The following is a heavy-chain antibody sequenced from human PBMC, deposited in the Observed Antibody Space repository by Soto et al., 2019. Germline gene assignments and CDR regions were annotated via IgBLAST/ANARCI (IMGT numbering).Heavy chain of an antibody. CDR1: GFAFSDYY. J-gene: IGHJ4*02. Sequence: VQLVQSGGGLVKPGGSLTLSCAASGFAFSDYYMTWIRQAPGKGLEWISSLSNSGTYTNYADSVKDRFITSRDNAKNSLFLHLNGLRAEDTAVYFCARDQYVFDYWGQGALVTVSS. CDR3: ARDQYVFDY. V-gene: IGHV3-11*05. D-gene: IGHD3-16*01. CDR2: LSNSGTYT.